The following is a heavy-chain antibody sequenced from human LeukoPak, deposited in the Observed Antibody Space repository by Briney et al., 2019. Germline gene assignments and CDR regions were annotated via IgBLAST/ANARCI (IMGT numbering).Heavy chain of an antibody. V-gene: IGHV3-7*04. D-gene: IGHD3-16*01. CDR2: IKEDGSEK. J-gene: IGHJ5*02. CDR3: ARGGLRYFAL. CDR1: GFTFSNYW. Sequence: GGSLRLSCAAPGFTFSNYWMSWVRQAPGKGLEWVASIKEDGSEKYYVDSVKGRFTISRDNGKNSLYLQMNSLRVEDTAVYYCARGGLRYFALWGQGALVTVSS.